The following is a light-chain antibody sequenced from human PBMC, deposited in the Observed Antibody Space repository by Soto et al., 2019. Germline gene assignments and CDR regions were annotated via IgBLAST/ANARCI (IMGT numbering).Light chain of an antibody. CDR1: SSSIGSNS. J-gene: IGLJ1*01. V-gene: IGLV1-44*01. CDR3: AAWDGSLNVYV. Sequence: QPVLTQSPSASGTPGQRVTISCSGSSSSIGSNSVNWYQQLPRTAPKVLIYTNNQRPSGVPDRFSGSKSGTSASLAISGLQSEDEADYYCAAWDGSLNVYVFGTGTKLTVL. CDR2: TNN.